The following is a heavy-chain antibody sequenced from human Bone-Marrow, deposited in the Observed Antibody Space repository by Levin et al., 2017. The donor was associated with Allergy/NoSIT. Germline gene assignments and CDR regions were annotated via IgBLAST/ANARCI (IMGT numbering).Heavy chain of an antibody. Sequence: GGSLRLSCAASGFIFGIYSMYWVRQTPGKGLVWVSQTDSDGTTTNYADFARGRFTISRDNAENTLFLLMQSLRAEETAVYYCARARHGYNSGLQYWGQGALVTVSS. CDR1: GFIFGIYS. D-gene: IGHD6-19*01. V-gene: IGHV3-74*01. J-gene: IGHJ4*02. CDR3: ARARHGYNSGLQY. CDR2: TDSDGTTT.